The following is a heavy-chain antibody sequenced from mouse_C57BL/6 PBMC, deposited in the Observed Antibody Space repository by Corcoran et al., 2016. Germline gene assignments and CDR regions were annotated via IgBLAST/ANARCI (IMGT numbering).Heavy chain of an antibody. CDR2: IYPNIGGN. CDR3: ASGGGYYWFAY. D-gene: IGHD2-3*01. V-gene: IGHV1-34*01. CDR1: GYTFTDYY. Sequence: EVKLQQSGPELVKPGASVKMSCKASGYTFTDYYMHWVMQSHGKSLEWIGYIYPNIGGNGYNQKFKSKATLTVDKASSTAYMELRSLTSEYSEVYCCASGGGYYWFAYWGQGTLVTVSA. J-gene: IGHJ3*01.